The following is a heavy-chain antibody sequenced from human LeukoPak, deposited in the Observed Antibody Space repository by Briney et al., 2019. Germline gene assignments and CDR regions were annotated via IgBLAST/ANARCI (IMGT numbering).Heavy chain of an antibody. V-gene: IGHV4-4*07. CDR1: GGSMNTYY. J-gene: IGHJ4*02. CDR3: ARETLVGTTNYFDY. CDR2: VYTSGYT. Sequence: SETLSLTCSVSGGSMNTYYWTWLRQPAGKGLECIGRVYTSGYTKYNPSLQSRVTMSVDTSKKQLSLMLTSLTAADTAVYYCARETLVGTTNYFDYWGQGALVTVSS. D-gene: IGHD1-26*01.